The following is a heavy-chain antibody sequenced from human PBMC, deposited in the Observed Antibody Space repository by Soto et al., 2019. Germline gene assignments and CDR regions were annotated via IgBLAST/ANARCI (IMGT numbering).Heavy chain of an antibody. J-gene: IGHJ4*02. D-gene: IGHD6-6*01. V-gene: IGHV3-30*18. Sequence: GGSLRLSCAASGFTFSSYGMHWVRQAPGKGLEWVAVISYDGSNKYYGDSVEGRFTISRDNSKNTLYLQMNSLRAEDTAVYYCAKDPYSSSSTVDYWGQGTLVTVSS. CDR3: AKDPYSSSSTVDY. CDR2: ISYDGSNK. CDR1: GFTFSSYG.